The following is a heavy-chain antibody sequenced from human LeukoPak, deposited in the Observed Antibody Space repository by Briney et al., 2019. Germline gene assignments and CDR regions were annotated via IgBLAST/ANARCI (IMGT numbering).Heavy chain of an antibody. Sequence: GGSLRLSCAATGFTFSNSAMHWVRQVPGKGLEWVAVSSSDENNKYYADSVKGRFTISRDNSKSTLFLQMNSLRAEDTAVYYCARNWDYGLDVWGQGTTVTVSS. CDR2: SSSDENNK. CDR3: ARNWDYGLDV. J-gene: IGHJ6*02. CDR1: GFTFSNSA. D-gene: IGHD7-27*01. V-gene: IGHV3-30-3*01.